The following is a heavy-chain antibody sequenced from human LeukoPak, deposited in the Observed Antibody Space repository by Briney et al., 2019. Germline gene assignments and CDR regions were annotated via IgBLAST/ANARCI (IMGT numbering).Heavy chain of an antibody. CDR2: ISNDGSKK. CDR3: AKDRYSYAFEYSDS. CDR1: GFTISSYA. D-gene: IGHD5-18*01. J-gene: IGHJ4*02. Sequence: PGRSLRLSCAASGFTISSYAMDWVRQAPGKGLDWVAVISNDGSKKYYADSVKGRFTISRDNSKNTLSLQVSSLRTEDTAVYYCAKDRYSYAFEYSDSWGQGTLVTVSS. V-gene: IGHV3-30*04.